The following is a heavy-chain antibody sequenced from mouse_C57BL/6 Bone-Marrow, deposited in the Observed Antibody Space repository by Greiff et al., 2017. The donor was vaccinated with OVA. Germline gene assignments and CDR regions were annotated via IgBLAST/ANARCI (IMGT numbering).Heavy chain of an antibody. Sequence: QVQLKESGAELARPGASVKLSCKASGYTFTSYGISWVKQRTGPGLEWIGEIYPRSGNTYYNEKFKGKATLTADKSSSTAYMELRSLTSEDSAVYFCARWVYFYSSSWFAYWGQGTLVTVSA. CDR2: IYPRSGNT. D-gene: IGHD1-1*01. CDR1: GYTFTSYG. CDR3: ARWVYFYSSSWFAY. V-gene: IGHV1-81*01. J-gene: IGHJ3*01.